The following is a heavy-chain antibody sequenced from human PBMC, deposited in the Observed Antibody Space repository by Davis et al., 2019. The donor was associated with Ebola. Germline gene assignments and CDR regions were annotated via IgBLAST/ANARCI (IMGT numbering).Heavy chain of an antibody. D-gene: IGHD5-24*01. CDR2: FYYSGIP. CDR3: ARLRTEMASFYFEY. J-gene: IGHJ4*02. V-gene: IGHV4-31*03. Sequence: MPSETLSLTCTVSGGSISSGGYYWSWIRQLPGKGLEWIGYFYYSGIPYSNPSLGSRVTISVDTSKNQFSLNLSPVTAADTAVYYCARLRTEMASFYFEYWGQGTLVTVSS. CDR1: GGSISSGGYY.